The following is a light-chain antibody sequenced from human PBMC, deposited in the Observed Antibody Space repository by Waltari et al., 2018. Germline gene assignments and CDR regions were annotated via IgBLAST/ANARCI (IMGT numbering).Light chain of an antibody. CDR2: DVR. CDR1: SSDVGAYNL. V-gene: IGLV2-14*01. CDR3: SSYTLTDTRV. Sequence: QSALTQPASGSASPGQSITISCSGTSSDVGAYNLVSWYRQYPGKAPQLIIYDVRTPPSGISDRFSGDKSDNTASLTTSGLRAEDEADYYCSSYTLTDTRVFGGGT. J-gene: IGLJ3*02.